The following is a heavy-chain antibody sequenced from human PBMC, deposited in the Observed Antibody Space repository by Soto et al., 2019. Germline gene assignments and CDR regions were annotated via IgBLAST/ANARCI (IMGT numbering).Heavy chain of an antibody. CDR3: AKEGYYDSIGYYANNWFDP. D-gene: IGHD3-22*01. V-gene: IGHV3-30*18. J-gene: IGHJ5*02. Sequence: PGESLSLSYAASGFTFSSYGMHWVRQAPGKGLEWVAVISYDGSNKYYADSVKGRFTISRDNSKNTLYLQMNSLRAEDTAVYYCAKEGYYDSIGYYANNWFDPWGQGT. CDR2: ISYDGSNK. CDR1: GFTFSSYG.